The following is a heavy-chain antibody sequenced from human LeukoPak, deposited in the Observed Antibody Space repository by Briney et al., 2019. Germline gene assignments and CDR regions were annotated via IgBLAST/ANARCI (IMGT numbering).Heavy chain of an antibody. CDR1: GFTFSTYP. D-gene: IGHD2-21*02. CDR3: VREGANIVVVTAILPFVGDTFDI. J-gene: IGHJ3*02. CDR2: ISYDGSNR. Sequence: PGRSLRLSCAASGFTFSTYPMHWVRQAPGKGLEWVTVISYDGSNRSYADSVKGRFTISRDNSKNTLYLQMNSLRVEDTAVYYCVREGANIVVVTAILPFVGDTFDIWGQGTMVTVSS. V-gene: IGHV3-30*04.